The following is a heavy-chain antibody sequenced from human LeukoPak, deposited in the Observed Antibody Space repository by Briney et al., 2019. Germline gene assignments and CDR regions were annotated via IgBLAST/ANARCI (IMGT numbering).Heavy chain of an antibody. D-gene: IGHD5-24*01. J-gene: IGHJ6*03. V-gene: IGHV4-38-2*02. CDR3: ARGRNGGGWLQLDYYYYYMDV. Sequence: SETLSLTCTVSGFSISSAYYWGWIRQPPGKGLEWLGSFYHTGSTYYSPSLKSRVTISLDTSKNQFSLKLSSVTAADTAVYYCARGRNGGGWLQLDYYYYYMDVWGKGTTVTVSS. CDR2: FYHTGST. CDR1: GFSISSAYY.